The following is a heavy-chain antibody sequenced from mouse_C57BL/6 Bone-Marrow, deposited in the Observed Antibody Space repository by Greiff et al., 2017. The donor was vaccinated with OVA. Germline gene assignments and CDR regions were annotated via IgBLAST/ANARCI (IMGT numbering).Heavy chain of an antibody. D-gene: IGHD2-3*01. CDR1: GFTFSDYY. J-gene: IGHJ3*01. CDR2: ISNGGGST. V-gene: IGHV5-12*01. Sequence: EVKLVESGGGLVQPGGSLKLSCAASGFTFSDYYMYWVRQTPEKRLEWVAYISNGGGSTYYPDTVKGRFTISRDNAKNTLYLQMSRLKSEDTAMYYCARIYLGAYWGQGTLVTVSA. CDR3: ARIYLGAY.